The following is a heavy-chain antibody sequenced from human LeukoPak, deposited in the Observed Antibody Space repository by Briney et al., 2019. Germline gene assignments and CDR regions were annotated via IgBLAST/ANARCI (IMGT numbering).Heavy chain of an antibody. Sequence: GGSLRLSCAASGLTFSSHWMHWVRQAPGKGLVWVAHINSDGSRTNYADSVKGRFTVSRDNAKNMLYLQVNSLRAEDTAVYYCARVRGESPRWFDSWGQGTLVTVSS. V-gene: IGHV3-74*01. D-gene: IGHD3-10*01. J-gene: IGHJ5*01. CDR1: GLTFSSHW. CDR2: INSDGSRT. CDR3: ARVRGESPRWFDS.